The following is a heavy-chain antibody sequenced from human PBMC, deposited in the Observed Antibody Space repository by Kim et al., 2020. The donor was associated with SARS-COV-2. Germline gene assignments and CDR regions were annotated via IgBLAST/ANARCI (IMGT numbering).Heavy chain of an antibody. CDR3: ARVQGRWLQEYYFDY. D-gene: IGHD5-12*01. V-gene: IGHV4-61*02. CDR2: IYTSGST. J-gene: IGHJ4*02. Sequence: SETLSLTCTVSGGSISSGSYYWSWIRQPAGKGLEWIGRIYTSGSTNYNPSLKSRVTISVDTSKNQFSLKLSSVTAADTAVYYCARVQGRWLQEYYFDYWGQGTLVTVSS. CDR1: GGSISSGSYY.